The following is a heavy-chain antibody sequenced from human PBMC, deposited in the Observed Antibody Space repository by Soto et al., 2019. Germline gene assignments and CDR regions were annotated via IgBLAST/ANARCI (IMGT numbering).Heavy chain of an antibody. CDR2: IYYSWST. V-gene: IGHV4-59*01. CDR1: GGSISSYY. J-gene: IGHJ3*02. CDR3: ARDRAAGITMVRGNAFDI. Sequence: QVQLQESGPGLVKPSETLSLTCTVSGGSISSYYWSWIRQPPGKGLEWIGYIYYSWSTNYNPSLKSRVTISVDPAKNQFSLKLSSVTAADTAVYYCARDRAAGITMVRGNAFDIWGQGTMVTVSS. D-gene: IGHD3-10*01.